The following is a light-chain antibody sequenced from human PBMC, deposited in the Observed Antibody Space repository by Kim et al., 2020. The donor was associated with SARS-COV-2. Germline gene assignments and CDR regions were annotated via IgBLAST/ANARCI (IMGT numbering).Light chain of an antibody. Sequence: SYELTQPPSVSVSPGQTASITCSGDKLGDKYACWYQQKPGQSPVLVIYQHNKRPSGLPERFSGSNSGNTATLTLSGTQAMDEADYYCQAWDSSTVVFGGG. CDR3: QAWDSSTVV. V-gene: IGLV3-1*01. CDR1: KLGDKY. CDR2: QHN. J-gene: IGLJ2*01.